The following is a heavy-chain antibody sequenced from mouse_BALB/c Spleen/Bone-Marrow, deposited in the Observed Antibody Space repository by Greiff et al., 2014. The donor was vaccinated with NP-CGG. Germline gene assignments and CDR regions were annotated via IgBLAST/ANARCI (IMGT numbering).Heavy chain of an antibody. J-gene: IGHJ3*01. Sequence: DVHLVESGAELVKPGASVKLSCTASGFNIKDIYMHWVKERPEQGLEWIGRIDPANGNSIYDPKFQDKATITADTSSNTAYLQLSSLTSEDTAVYYCTRGGNYGWFAYWGQGTLVTVSA. CDR2: IDPANGNS. V-gene: IGHV14-3*02. CDR1: GFNIKDIY. CDR3: TRGGNYGWFAY. D-gene: IGHD2-1*01.